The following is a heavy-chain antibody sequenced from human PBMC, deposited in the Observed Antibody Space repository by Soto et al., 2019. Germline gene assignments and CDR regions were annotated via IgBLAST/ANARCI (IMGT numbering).Heavy chain of an antibody. CDR1: CGSISSYY. J-gene: IGHJ6*02. V-gene: IGHV4-59*08. Sequence: PSETLSLTCTVSCGSISSYYWSWIRQPPGKGLEWIGYIYYSGSTNYNPSLKSRVTISVDTSKNQFSLKLSSVTAADTAVYYCARAQTDFWSGYYNYGMDVWGQGTTVTVS. CDR3: ARAQTDFWSGYYNYGMDV. D-gene: IGHD3-3*01. CDR2: IYYSGST.